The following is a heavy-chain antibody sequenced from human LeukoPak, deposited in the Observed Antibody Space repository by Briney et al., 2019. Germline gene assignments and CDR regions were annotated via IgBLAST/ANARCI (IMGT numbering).Heavy chain of an antibody. CDR3: ARGLDYYGSGSQGYYFDY. CDR2: IYYSGST. V-gene: IGHV4-39*01. J-gene: IGHJ4*02. CDR1: GGSISSSSYY. Sequence: KPSETLSLTCTVSGGSISSSSYYWGWIRQPPGKGLEWIGSIYYSGSTYYNPSLKSRVTISVDTSKNQFSLKLSSVTAADTAVYYCARGLDYYGSGSQGYYFDYWGQGTLVTVSS. D-gene: IGHD3-10*01.